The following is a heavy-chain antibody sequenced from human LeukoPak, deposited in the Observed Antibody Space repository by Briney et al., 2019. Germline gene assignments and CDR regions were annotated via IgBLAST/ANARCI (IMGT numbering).Heavy chain of an antibody. CDR2: IRSNSDGGTI. D-gene: IGHD1-26*01. V-gene: IGHV3-15*07. CDR3: TRTGSYARSYAFDY. CDR1: GFTFSNAW. Sequence: GGSLSLSCATSGFTFSNAWMNWVRQAPGKGLEWVGRIRSNSDGGTIDYAAPVKGRFTISRDDSKNTLYLQMNSLKTEDTAVYYCTRTGSYARSYAFDYWGQGTLVTVSS. J-gene: IGHJ4*02.